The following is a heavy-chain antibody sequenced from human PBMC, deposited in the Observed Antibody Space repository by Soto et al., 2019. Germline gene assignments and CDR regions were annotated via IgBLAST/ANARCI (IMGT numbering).Heavy chain of an antibody. D-gene: IGHD2-2*01. CDR1: GDSVSSNSAA. J-gene: IGHJ3*02. CDR3: ARDRVYCSSTSCYVEAFDI. Sequence: QVQLQQSGPGLVKPSQTLSLTCAISGDSVSSNSAAWNWIRQSPSRGLEWLGRTYYRSKWYNDYAVSVKSRITSNPDTSKNQFSLQLNSVTPEDTAVYYCARDRVYCSSTSCYVEAFDIWGQGTMVTVSS. CDR2: TYYRSKWYN. V-gene: IGHV6-1*01.